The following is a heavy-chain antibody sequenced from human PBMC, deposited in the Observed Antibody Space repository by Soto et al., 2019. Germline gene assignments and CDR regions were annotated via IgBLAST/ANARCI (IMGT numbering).Heavy chain of an antibody. J-gene: IGHJ6*03. D-gene: IGHD3-16*01. CDR3: GKFRGRAYHYYYMDG. CDR2: GGSGGST. V-gene: IGHV3-23*01. CDR1: GFSFSTYG. Sequence: DVQLLESGGGLAQRGGSLRLSCAASGFSFSTYGMTWVRQAPGKGLEWVSYGGSGGSTYYADSVKGRFTISRDNSKNPLYLQMNSLRAQDTAVYYCGKFRGRAYHYYYMDGWGNGTTVTVSS.